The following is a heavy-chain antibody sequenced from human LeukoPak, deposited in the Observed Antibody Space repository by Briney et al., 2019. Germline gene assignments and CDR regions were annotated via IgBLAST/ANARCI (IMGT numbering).Heavy chain of an antibody. Sequence: PSETLSLTCTVSGGSVTTYYWSWIRQPAGKGLEWIGRIYTSGSTNYNPSLESRVTTSADTSKNQFSLKMSSVTAADTAVYYCARLYGSRAFDIWGQGTLVTVSS. J-gene: IGHJ3*02. D-gene: IGHD3-10*01. CDR2: IYTSGST. CDR3: ARLYGSRAFDI. V-gene: IGHV4-4*07. CDR1: GGSVTTYY.